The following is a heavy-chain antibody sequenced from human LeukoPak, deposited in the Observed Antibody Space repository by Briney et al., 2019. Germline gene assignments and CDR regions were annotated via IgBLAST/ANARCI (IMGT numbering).Heavy chain of an antibody. CDR2: IYYSGST. J-gene: IGHJ6*02. D-gene: IGHD3-3*01. CDR3: ARQGSYDFWSGYYRDYYYGMDV. Sequence: SETLSLTCTVSGGSISSYYWSWIRQPPGKGLEWIGYIYYSGSTNYNPSLRSRVTISVDTSKNQFSLKLSSVTAADTAVYYCARQGSYDFWSGYYRDYYYGMDVWGQGTTVTVSS. CDR1: GGSISSYY. V-gene: IGHV4-59*08.